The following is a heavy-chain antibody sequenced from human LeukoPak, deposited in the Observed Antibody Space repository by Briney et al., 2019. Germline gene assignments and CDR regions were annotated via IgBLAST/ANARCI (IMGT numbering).Heavy chain of an antibody. D-gene: IGHD5-18*01. CDR2: IYYSGST. CDR1: GGSISSYY. J-gene: IGHJ5*02. V-gene: IGHV4-59*01. Sequence: SETLSLTCTVSGGSISSYYWSWIRQPPGKGLEWIGYIYYSGSTYYKPSLKSRVTISVDTSKNQFSLKLSSVTAADTAVYYCARDRVRRGSDSAPTDNWFDPWGQGTLVTVSS. CDR3: ARDRVRRGSDSAPTDNWFDP.